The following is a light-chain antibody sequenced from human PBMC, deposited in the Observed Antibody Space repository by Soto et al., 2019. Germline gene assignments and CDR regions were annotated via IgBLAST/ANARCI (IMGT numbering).Light chain of an antibody. J-gene: IGKJ3*01. CDR1: QSVSVNS. CDR3: QQYGGSPFT. V-gene: IGKV3-20*01. CDR2: AAS. Sequence: EIVLTQSPGTLSLSPGERATLSCRASQSVSVNSLAWYQQKGGQAPRLLIYAASTRATGVQDRFSGSGSGSDFAITSSRLATEDFAVYYCQQYGGSPFTFGPGTKVDIK.